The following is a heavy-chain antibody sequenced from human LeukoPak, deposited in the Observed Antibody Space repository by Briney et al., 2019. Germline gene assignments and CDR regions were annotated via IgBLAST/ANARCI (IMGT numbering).Heavy chain of an antibody. V-gene: IGHV4-61*01. J-gene: IGHJ1*01. CDR2: IYYSGST. CDR3: ARGDSTVTPKYFQY. D-gene: IGHD4-23*01. Sequence: SETLSLTCTVSGGSISSGSYHWSWIRQPPGKGLEWIGYIYYSGSTNYNPSLKSRVTISVDTSKNQFSLKLSSVTAADTAVYYCARGDSTVTPKYFQYWGQGTLVTVSS. CDR1: GGSISSGSYH.